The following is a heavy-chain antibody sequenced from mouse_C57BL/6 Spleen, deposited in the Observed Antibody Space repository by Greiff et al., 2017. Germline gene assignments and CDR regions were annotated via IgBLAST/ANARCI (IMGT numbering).Heavy chain of an antibody. CDR2: IHPSDSDT. D-gene: IGHD2-2*01. V-gene: IGHV1-74*01. J-gene: IGHJ3*01. CDR3: AMGEVTTGFAY. CDR1: GYTFTSYW. Sequence: VQLQQPGAELVKPGASVKVSCKASGYTFTSYWMHWVKQRPGQGLEWIGRIHPSDSDTNYNQKFKGKATLTGDKSSSTAYMQLSSLTSEDSAVYYCAMGEVTTGFAYWGQGTLVTVSA.